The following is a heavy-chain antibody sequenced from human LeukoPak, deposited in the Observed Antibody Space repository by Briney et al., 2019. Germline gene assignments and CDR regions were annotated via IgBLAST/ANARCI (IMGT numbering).Heavy chain of an antibody. CDR3: ARDPDTSGCYSH. Sequence: GASVKVSCTASGYTFTGYYMHWVRQPPGQGLEWMGWINPNSGGTNYAQKFQGRVTMTRDTSIRTAYMELSRVRSEDTAVYCWARDPDTSGCYSHWGQGTLVTVSS. CDR2: INPNSGGT. V-gene: IGHV1-2*02. CDR1: GYTFTGYY. J-gene: IGHJ4*02. D-gene: IGHD3-10*01.